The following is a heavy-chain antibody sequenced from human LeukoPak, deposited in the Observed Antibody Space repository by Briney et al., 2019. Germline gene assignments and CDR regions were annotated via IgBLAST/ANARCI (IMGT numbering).Heavy chain of an antibody. CDR2: IYHSGTT. CDR3: ARQRDYADYLDAFDV. CDR1: GGSIGSSY. J-gene: IGHJ3*01. Sequence: PSETLSLTCTVSGGSIGSSYWSWIRQPPGKGLECIGYIYHSGTTNYNPSLKSRVTISADTSKNQFSLKLTSVTAADTAIYYCARQRDYADYLDAFDVWGQGTMVAVSS. D-gene: IGHD4-17*01. V-gene: IGHV4-59*08.